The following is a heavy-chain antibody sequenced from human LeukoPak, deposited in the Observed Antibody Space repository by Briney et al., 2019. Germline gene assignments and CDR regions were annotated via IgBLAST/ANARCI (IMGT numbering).Heavy chain of an antibody. D-gene: IGHD4-17*01. CDR1: GFTLSSYA. Sequence: QSGGSLRLSRAASGFTLSSYAMHWVRQAPGKGLEWVAVISYDGSNKYYADSVKGRFTISRDNSNNTLFLQMNSLKTEDTAVYYCTTAHTDGDYAYYWGQGTLVAVSS. V-gene: IGHV3-30-3*01. CDR2: ISYDGSNK. CDR3: TTAHTDGDYAYY. J-gene: IGHJ4*02.